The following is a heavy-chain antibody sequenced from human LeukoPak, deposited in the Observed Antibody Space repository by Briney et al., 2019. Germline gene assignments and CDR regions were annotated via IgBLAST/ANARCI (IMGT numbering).Heavy chain of an antibody. CDR1: GYTFISYG. CDR2: ISAYNGNT. Sequence: ASVKVSCKASGYTFISYGISWVRQAPGQGLEWMGWISAYNGNTNYAQKLQGRVTMTTDTSKSKAYMELRSLRSDDTAVYYCARGVVTAPCSVGNWFDPWGQGTLVTVSS. D-gene: IGHD2-21*02. V-gene: IGHV1-18*01. CDR3: ARGVVTAPCSVGNWFDP. J-gene: IGHJ5*02.